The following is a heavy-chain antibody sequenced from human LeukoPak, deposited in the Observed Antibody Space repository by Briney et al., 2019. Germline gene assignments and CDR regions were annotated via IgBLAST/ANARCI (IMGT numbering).Heavy chain of an antibody. Sequence: SETLSLTCTVSGGSISSSSYYWGWIRQPPGKGLEWIGSIYYSGSTYYNPSLKSRVTISVDTSKNQFSLKLSSVTAADTAVYYCARDVRGSGWYNDAFDIWGQGTMVTVSS. D-gene: IGHD6-19*01. V-gene: IGHV4-39*07. CDR2: IYYSGST. CDR3: ARDVRGSGWYNDAFDI. J-gene: IGHJ3*02. CDR1: GGSISSSSYY.